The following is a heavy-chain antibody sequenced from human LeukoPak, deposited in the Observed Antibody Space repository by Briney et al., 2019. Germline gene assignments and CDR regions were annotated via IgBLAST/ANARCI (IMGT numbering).Heavy chain of an antibody. CDR3: ARSEDFWSGYFSFNWFDP. Sequence: SETLSLTCTVSGGSISSYYWSWIRHPPGKGLEWIGYIYYSGSTNYNPSLKSRVTISVDTSKNQFSLKLSSVTAADTAVYYCARSEDFWSGYFSFNWFDPWGQGTLVTVSS. V-gene: IGHV4-59*01. D-gene: IGHD3-3*01. CDR1: GGSISSYY. CDR2: IYYSGST. J-gene: IGHJ5*02.